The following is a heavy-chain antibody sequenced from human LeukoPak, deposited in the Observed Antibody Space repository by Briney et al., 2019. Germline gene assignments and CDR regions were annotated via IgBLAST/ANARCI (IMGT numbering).Heavy chain of an antibody. V-gene: IGHV4-59*01. CDR1: GGSISGYY. Sequence: SETLSLTCTVSGGSISGYYWSWIRQPPGKGLEWIGYIYYSGSTNYNPSLKSRVTISVDTSKNQFSLKLSSVTAADTAVYYCARAGSFIVAGTFDIWGQGTMVTVSS. J-gene: IGHJ3*02. CDR2: IYYSGST. CDR3: ARAGSFIVAGTFDI. D-gene: IGHD6-19*01.